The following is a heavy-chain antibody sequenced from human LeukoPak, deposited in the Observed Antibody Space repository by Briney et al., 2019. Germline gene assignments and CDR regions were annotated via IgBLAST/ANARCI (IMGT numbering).Heavy chain of an antibody. CDR3: AKRVGLSAFDY. J-gene: IGHJ4*02. CDR2: ISLNSGTI. D-gene: IGHD2/OR15-2a*01. Sequence: GGSLRLSCAASGFTFHDYAMDWVRQAPGKGLEWVSGISLNSGTIGYADSVKGRFTISRDNAKNTLYLQMNSLRAEDTAVYYCAKRVGLSAFDYWGQGTLVTVSS. CDR1: GFTFHDYA. V-gene: IGHV3-9*01.